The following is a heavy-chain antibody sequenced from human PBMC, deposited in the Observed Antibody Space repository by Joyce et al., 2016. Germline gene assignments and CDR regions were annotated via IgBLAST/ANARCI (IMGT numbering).Heavy chain of an antibody. D-gene: IGHD6-19*01. CDR2: MYSGGTT. V-gene: IGHV3-66*02. J-gene: IGHJ4*02. CDR1: GFTVSRNY. Sequence: EVQVVESGGGLVQPGGSLRLSCTASGFTVSRNYMTWVRQAPGKGLQWVSTMYSGGTTFYADSVKGRFTSSRDNSKNTLYLQMTSLRVEDTALYYCARDTGYSSGWSPLGYWGQGTLVTVSS. CDR3: ARDTGYSSGWSPLGY.